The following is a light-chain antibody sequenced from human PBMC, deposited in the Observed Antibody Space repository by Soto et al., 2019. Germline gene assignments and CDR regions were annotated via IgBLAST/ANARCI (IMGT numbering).Light chain of an antibody. CDR3: QQRSNWPPIT. CDR1: QSVSYY. J-gene: IGKJ5*01. V-gene: IGKV3-11*01. Sequence: EVVLTQSPANLSLSPGETATLSFSASQSVSYYLAWYQQKPGQAPRLLIYGASTRATGIPARFSGSGSGTDFTLTISSLEPEDFAVYYCQQRSNWPPITFGQGTRLEIK. CDR2: GAS.